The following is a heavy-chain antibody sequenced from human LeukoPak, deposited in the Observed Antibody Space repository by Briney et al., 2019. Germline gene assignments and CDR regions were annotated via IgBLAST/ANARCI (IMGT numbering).Heavy chain of an antibody. Sequence: PSGTLSLTCTVSGGSISRFYWSWIRQTPGKGLEWIAYIHSDGSTNSDPSLKSRVTTSIDTSKNQSFLNLSSVTAADTAVYYCARHGNYAGGIDWFDPWGQGTLITVSS. CDR1: GGSISRFY. CDR2: IHSDGST. V-gene: IGHV4-59*08. CDR3: ARHGNYAGGIDWFDP. D-gene: IGHD1-7*01. J-gene: IGHJ5*02.